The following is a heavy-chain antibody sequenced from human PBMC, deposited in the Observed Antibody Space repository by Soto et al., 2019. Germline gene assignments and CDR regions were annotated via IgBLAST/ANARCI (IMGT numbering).Heavy chain of an antibody. Sequence: GGSLRLSCAASGFTFSSYGMHWVRQAPGKGLEWVAVIWYDGSNKYYADSVKGRFTISRDNSKNTLYLQMNSLRAEDTAVYYCARDSQELYADYEYNFDYWGQGTLVTVSS. J-gene: IGHJ4*02. V-gene: IGHV3-33*01. CDR3: ARDSQELYADYEYNFDY. CDR1: GFTFSSYG. CDR2: IWYDGSNK. D-gene: IGHD4-17*01.